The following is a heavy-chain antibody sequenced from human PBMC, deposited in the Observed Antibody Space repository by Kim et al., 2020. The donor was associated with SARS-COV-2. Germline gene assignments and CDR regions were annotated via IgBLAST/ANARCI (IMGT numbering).Heavy chain of an antibody. Sequence: SETLSLTCTVSGGSISSGGYYWSWIRQHPGKGLEWIGYIYYSGSTYYNPSLKSRVTISVDTSKNQFSLKLSSVTAADTAVYYCARGPQGSLYYYDSSGYLNWFDPWGQGTLVTVSS. CDR3: ARGPQGSLYYYDSSGYLNWFDP. CDR2: IYYSGST. D-gene: IGHD3-22*01. V-gene: IGHV4-31*03. J-gene: IGHJ5*02. CDR1: GGSISSGGYY.